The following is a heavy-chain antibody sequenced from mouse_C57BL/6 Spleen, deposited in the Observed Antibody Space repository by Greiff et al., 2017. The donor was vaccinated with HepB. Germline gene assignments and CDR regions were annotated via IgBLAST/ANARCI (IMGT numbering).Heavy chain of an antibody. CDR2: INPNNGGT. V-gene: IGHV1-18*01. Sequence: EVKLQESGPELVKPGASVKIPCKASGYTFTDYNMDWVKQSHGKSLEWIGDINPNNGGTIYNQKFKGKATLTVDKSSSTAYMELRSLTSEDTAVYYCARWGLWSDWYFDVWGTGTTVTVSS. J-gene: IGHJ1*03. CDR1: GYTFTDYN. CDR3: ARWGLWSDWYFDV. D-gene: IGHD1-1*02.